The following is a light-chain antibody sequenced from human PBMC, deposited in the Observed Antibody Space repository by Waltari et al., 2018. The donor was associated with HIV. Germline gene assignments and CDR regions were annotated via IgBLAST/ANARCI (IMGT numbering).Light chain of an antibody. CDR3: QQYGSFPQT. J-gene: IGKJ1*01. CDR2: GTS. V-gene: IGKV3-20*01. CDR1: QSVSSNF. Sequence: ETVLTQSPGTVSLSPGERVTLACRASQSVSSNFLAWYQQKAGQAPRLLISGTSSRAAGIPDRFSGSGSGTYFTLSISRLEPEDVAVYYCQQYGSFPQTFGQGSKVEIK.